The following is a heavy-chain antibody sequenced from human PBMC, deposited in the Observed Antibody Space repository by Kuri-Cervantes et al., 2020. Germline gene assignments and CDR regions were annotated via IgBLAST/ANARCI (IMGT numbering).Heavy chain of an antibody. CDR3: AIYVLRFLEWFSAAYYYYMDV. D-gene: IGHD3-3*01. J-gene: IGHJ6*03. Sequence: ASVKVSCKVSGYTLTELSMHWVRQAPGKGLEWMGGFDPEDGETIYAQKFQGRVTMTEDTSTDTAYMELSSLRSEDTAVYYCAIYVLRFLEWFSAAYYYYMDVWGQGTTVTVSS. CDR1: GYTLTELS. V-gene: IGHV1-24*01. CDR2: FDPEDGET.